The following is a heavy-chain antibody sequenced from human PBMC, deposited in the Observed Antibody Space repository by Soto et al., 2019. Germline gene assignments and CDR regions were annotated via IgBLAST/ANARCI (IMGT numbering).Heavy chain of an antibody. CDR2: IYYSGST. CDR1: GGSISSYY. D-gene: IGHD6-13*01. Sequence: QVQLQESGPGLVKPSETLSLTCTVSGGSISSYYWSWIRQPPGKGLEWIGYIYYSGSTNYNPSLKSRVTISVDTSKNQFSLKLSSVTAADTAVYYCARVSAAAGYYYYCGMDVWGQGTTVTVSS. J-gene: IGHJ6*02. V-gene: IGHV4-59*01. CDR3: ARVSAAAGYYYYCGMDV.